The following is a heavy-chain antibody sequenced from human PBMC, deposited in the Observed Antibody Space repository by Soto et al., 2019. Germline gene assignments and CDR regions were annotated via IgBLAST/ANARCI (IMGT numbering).Heavy chain of an antibody. Sequence: ASVKVSCKASGFTFTSSAVQWVRQARGRRLEWIGWIVVGSGNTNYAQKFQERVTITRDMSTSTAYMELSSLRSEDTAVYYCAAKSGTTAAGTVDYWGQGTLVTVSS. J-gene: IGHJ4*02. CDR1: GFTFTSSA. CDR3: AAKSGTTAAGTVDY. V-gene: IGHV1-58*01. D-gene: IGHD6-13*01. CDR2: IVVGSGNT.